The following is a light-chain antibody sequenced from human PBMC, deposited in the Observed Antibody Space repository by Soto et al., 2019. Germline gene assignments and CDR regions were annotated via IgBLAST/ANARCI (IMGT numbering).Light chain of an antibody. CDR2: EVT. CDR3: NSYTSSNTYV. V-gene: IGLV2-18*02. CDR1: SSDVGSHNR. Sequence: QSVLTQPPSVSGSPGQSVTISCTGTSSDVGSHNRVAWYQQPPGTAPKLMIYEVTNRPSGVPDRFPGSKSGNTASLTISGLQAEDEADYYCNSYTSSNTYVFGTGTKVTVL. J-gene: IGLJ1*01.